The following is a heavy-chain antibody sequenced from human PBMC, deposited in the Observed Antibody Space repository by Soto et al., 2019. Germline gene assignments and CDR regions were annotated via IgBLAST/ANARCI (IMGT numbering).Heavy chain of an antibody. Sequence: PGGSLRLSCAASGFTFSSYWMHWVRQAPGKGLVWVSRINTDGSDTSYAESVKGQFTISRDNAKNTLYLQMNSLRAEDTAVYYCAKGRSYYYYYGVDVWGQGTTVTVSS. CDR2: INTDGSDT. CDR3: AKGRSYYYYYGVDV. CDR1: GFTFSSYW. J-gene: IGHJ6*02. V-gene: IGHV3-74*01.